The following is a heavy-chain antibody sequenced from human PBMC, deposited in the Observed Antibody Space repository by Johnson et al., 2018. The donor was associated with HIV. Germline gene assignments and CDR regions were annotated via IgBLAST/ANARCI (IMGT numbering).Heavy chain of an antibody. J-gene: IGHJ3*01. CDR3: ARAHLIFPKNAFDV. CDR1: GFTFSNAW. Sequence: VQLVESGGGLVKPGGSLRLSCAASGFTFSNAWMSWVRQAPGKGLEWVANIKQDGSEKDYVDSVKGRFTISRDNAKNALYLQMNTLGADDTAFYYCARAHLIFPKNAFDVWGQGAMVTVSS. D-gene: IGHD3-3*02. CDR2: IKQDGSEK. V-gene: IGHV3-7*01.